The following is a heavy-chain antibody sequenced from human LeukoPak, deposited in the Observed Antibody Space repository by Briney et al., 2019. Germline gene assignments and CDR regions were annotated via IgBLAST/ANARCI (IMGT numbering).Heavy chain of an antibody. D-gene: IGHD3-3*01. V-gene: IGHV3-15*01. CDR1: GFTFTSAW. CDR3: ITGDYDFWSGFYSPNHYFDY. Sequence: PGGSLRLSCEASGFTFTSAWMSWVRQAPGKVWEGLGQIKGKTAAGAPDYVASVKGRFTISRDDSKNTLFLQMNSLKTEDTAVYYCITGDYDFWSGFYSPNHYFDYWGQGTLVTVSS. CDR2: IKGKTAAGAP. J-gene: IGHJ4*02.